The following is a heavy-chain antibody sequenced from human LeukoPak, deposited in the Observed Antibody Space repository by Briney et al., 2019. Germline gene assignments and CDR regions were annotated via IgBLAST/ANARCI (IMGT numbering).Heavy chain of an antibody. J-gene: IGHJ4*02. V-gene: IGHV3-53*01. CDR2: INSGGYT. CDR3: ARRPVNAYSFDS. D-gene: IGHD3-16*01. Sequence: TGGSLRLSCAASGFTVSDNYLSWVRQAPGKGLQWVSFINSGGYTSYADSVKGRFTISRDNSKNTLYLQLNNLRADDTAVYYCARRPVNAYSFDSWGQGTLVPVSS. CDR1: GFTVSDNY.